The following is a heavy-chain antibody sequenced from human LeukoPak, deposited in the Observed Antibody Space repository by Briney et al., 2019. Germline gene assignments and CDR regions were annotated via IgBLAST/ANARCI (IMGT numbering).Heavy chain of an antibody. V-gene: IGHV3-30*02. J-gene: IGHJ4*02. D-gene: IGHD4-11*01. CDR1: GFTFSSYG. CDR2: IRYDGSNK. Sequence: XXCAXSGFTFSSYGXHWVRQAPGKGLXWVAFIRYDGSNKYYADSVKGRFTISRDNSKNTLYLQMNSLRAEDTAVYYCAKDTMRTTYYFDYWGQGTLVTVSS. CDR3: AKDTMRTTYYFDY.